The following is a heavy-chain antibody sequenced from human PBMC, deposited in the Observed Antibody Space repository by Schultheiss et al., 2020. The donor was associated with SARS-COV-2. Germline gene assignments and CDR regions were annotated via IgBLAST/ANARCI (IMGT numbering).Heavy chain of an antibody. CDR1: GDSVSSNSAA. V-gene: IGHV6-1*01. J-gene: IGHJ6*02. D-gene: IGHD3-10*01. Sequence: SQTLSLTCAISGDSVSSNSAAWNWIRQSPSRGLEWLGRTYYRSKWYNDYAVSVKSRITINPDTSKNQFSLKLSSVTAADTAVYYCARGSLLWFGPVPYYYYGMDVWGQGTTVTVSS. CDR2: TYYRSKWYN. CDR3: ARGSLLWFGPVPYYYYGMDV.